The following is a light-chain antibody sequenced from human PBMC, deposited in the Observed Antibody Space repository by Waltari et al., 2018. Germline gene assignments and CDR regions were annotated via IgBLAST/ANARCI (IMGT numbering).Light chain of an antibody. CDR2: DAS. CDR1: HSISKF. Sequence: EVVLTQSPATLSLSPGERATLSCRASHSISKFLAWYQKRPGQAPRLLIYDASDRPPGIPARFSGSGSGTDFTLTISSLEPEDFAVYYCQQRTDWLWTFGQGTKVEIK. CDR3: QQRTDWLWT. V-gene: IGKV3-11*01. J-gene: IGKJ1*01.